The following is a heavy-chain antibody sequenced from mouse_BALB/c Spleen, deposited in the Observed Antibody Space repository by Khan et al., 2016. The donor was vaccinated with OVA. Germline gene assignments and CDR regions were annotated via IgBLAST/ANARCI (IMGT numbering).Heavy chain of an antibody. V-gene: IGHV1S137*01. CDR2: VNTYYGDA. CDR3: ARGGGGDRFAY. CDR1: GYTFTDFT. Sequence: QVQLKESGAELVRPGVSVKISCKGSGYTFTDFTMHWVKQSHAKSLEWIGVVNTYYGDATYNQKFKGKATMTVDKSSTTAYMELARLTSEDSAIYSCARGGGGDRFAYWGQGTLVTVSA. J-gene: IGHJ3*01.